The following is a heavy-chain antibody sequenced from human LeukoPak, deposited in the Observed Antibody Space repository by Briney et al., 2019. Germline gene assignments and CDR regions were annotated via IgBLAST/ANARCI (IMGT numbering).Heavy chain of an antibody. D-gene: IGHD6-13*01. J-gene: IGHJ4*02. Sequence: GGSLRLSCEPSGFTLSSYAMSWVRQAPGKGLEWVSAISGGGGSTYYADSVKGRFTISRDNSKNTLYLQMNSLRAEDTAVYYCAKNDVKIAAAEPLPDYWGQGTLVTVSS. CDR2: ISGGGGST. CDR3: AKNDVKIAAAEPLPDY. V-gene: IGHV3-23*01. CDR1: GFTLSSYA.